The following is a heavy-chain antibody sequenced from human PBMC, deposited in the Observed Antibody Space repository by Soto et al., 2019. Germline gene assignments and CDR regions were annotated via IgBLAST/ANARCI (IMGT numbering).Heavy chain of an antibody. V-gene: IGHV3-74*01. D-gene: IGHD3-10*01. Sequence: PGGSLRLSCAASGFTFSTYWMHWVRQAPGKGLVWVSRMNGDGSSSSYADSVKGRFTISRDNAKNTLHLQMNSLRDEDTAGYYCARDGFGKNNHWGQGALVTVSS. CDR2: MNGDGSSS. J-gene: IGHJ5*02. CDR1: GFTFSTYW. CDR3: ARDGFGKNNH.